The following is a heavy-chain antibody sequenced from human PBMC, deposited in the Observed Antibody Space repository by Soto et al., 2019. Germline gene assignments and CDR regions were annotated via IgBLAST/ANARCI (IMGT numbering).Heavy chain of an antibody. V-gene: IGHV3-21*01. CDR2: ISSSAVYI. D-gene: IGHD3-22*01. CDR3: VRDGLDYYDTERLYFDN. Sequence: EVQLVESGGGPVRPGGSLKLSCAASGFNFITYSLSWVRQAPGKGPEWVASISSSAVYIDYADSVKGRFTISRDNANNSLYLQMNSLRAEDTATYHCVRDGLDYYDTERLYFDNWGQGTLVTVSS. CDR1: GFNFITYS. J-gene: IGHJ4*02.